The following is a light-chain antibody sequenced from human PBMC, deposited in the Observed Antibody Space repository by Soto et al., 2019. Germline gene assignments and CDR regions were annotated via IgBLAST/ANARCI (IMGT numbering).Light chain of an antibody. CDR3: QQSYSAPLT. CDR1: QSISTH. Sequence: DIQMTQSPSSLSASVGDRVTISCLASQSISTHLNWYQQKSGKAPKLLIHTASTLLSGVPSRFSGSGSGTDFTLTISSLQPEDFATYSCQQSYSAPLTFGGGTKVDIK. J-gene: IGKJ4*01. CDR2: TAS. V-gene: IGKV1-39*01.